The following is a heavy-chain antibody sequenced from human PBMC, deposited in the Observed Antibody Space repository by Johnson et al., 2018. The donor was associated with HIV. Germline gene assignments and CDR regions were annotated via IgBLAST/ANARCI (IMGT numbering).Heavy chain of an antibody. CDR1: GFNFSKFG. J-gene: IGHJ3*02. Sequence: QMQLVESGGGVVQPGGSLRLSCAASGFNFSKFGMHWVRQAPGKGLQWVAVIWYDGSSTYFADSVKGRFTISRDNDKNTLYLQMNSLTTEDTAVYYCARDHLSSRGAFDIWGQGTMVTVSS. D-gene: IGHD6-13*01. V-gene: IGHV3-33*01. CDR2: IWYDGSST. CDR3: ARDHLSSRGAFDI.